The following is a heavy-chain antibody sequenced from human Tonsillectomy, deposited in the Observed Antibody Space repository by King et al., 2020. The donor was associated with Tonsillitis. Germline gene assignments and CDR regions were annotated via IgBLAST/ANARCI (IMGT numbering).Heavy chain of an antibody. Sequence: QLVEXGGGVVQPGRSLRXSCTAXGLTFNNYAMYWVRQAPGKXLEWXAVIXSDGKKNYYADSVRGRFTIXXDISKXTLDLQMNSXRVEDTAMYYCARXXXRGXFPXXWGXXXXVTXS. CDR1: GLTFNNYA. D-gene: IGHD2-21*01. V-gene: IGHV3-30*04. J-gene: IGHJ4*02. CDR2: IXSDGKKN. CDR3: ARXXXRGXFPXX.